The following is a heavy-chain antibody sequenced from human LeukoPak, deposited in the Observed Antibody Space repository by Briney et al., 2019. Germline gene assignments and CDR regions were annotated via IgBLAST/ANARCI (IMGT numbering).Heavy chain of an antibody. CDR3: ARAGSGSGWYFDY. Sequence: ASVKVSCKASGYXFTSVGITWVRRAPGQGLEWMGWISPYNGNTRYAQKFQGRVAMTTDTSTTTAYMELRGLRFNDTAVYYCARAGSGSGWYFDYWGQGTLVTVSS. V-gene: IGHV1-18*01. J-gene: IGHJ4*02. CDR1: GYXFTSVG. CDR2: ISPYNGNT. D-gene: IGHD6-19*01.